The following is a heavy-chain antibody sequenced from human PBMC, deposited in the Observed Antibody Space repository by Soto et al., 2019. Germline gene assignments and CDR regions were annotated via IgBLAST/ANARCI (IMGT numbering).Heavy chain of an antibody. Sequence: ASVKVSCKASGYTFTSYGISWVRQAPGQRLEWMGWINAGNGNTKYSQKFQGRVTITRDTSASTAYMELRSLRSDDTAVYYCARASGSSYWFDPWGQGTLVTVSS. CDR1: GYTFTSYG. J-gene: IGHJ5*02. CDR3: ARASGSSYWFDP. D-gene: IGHD1-26*01. CDR2: INAGNGNT. V-gene: IGHV1-18*01.